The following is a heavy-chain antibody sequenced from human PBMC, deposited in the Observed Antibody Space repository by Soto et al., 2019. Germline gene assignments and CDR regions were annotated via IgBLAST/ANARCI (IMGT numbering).Heavy chain of an antibody. D-gene: IGHD3-10*01. J-gene: IGHJ4*02. Sequence: QVQLVQSGAEVKKPGASVKVSCKASGYTFTSYAISWVRQAPGQGLEWMGWISAYNGNTNSAQKPPGRVTTPTAPPTTTAYRELRSLRSDDTAVYSCARSGPAAGYWGQGPRVTVPS. CDR2: ISAYNGNT. CDR3: ARSGPAAGY. CDR1: GYTFTSYA. V-gene: IGHV1-18*01.